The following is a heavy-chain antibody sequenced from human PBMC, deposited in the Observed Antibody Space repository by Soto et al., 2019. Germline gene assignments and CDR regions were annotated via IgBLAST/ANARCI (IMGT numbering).Heavy chain of an antibody. CDR1: GGSFSGYY. J-gene: IGHJ4*02. V-gene: IGHV4-34*01. Sequence: SETLSLTCGVYGGSFSGYYWGWIRQPPGQGLEWIGEINHSGGTNYNPSLKSRVTISVDTSKNQFSLNLSSVTAADTAVYYCARGHYDLWSGYRPRGHFDYWGQGALVTVSS. CDR3: ARGHYDLWSGYRPRGHFDY. CDR2: INHSGGT. D-gene: IGHD3-3*01.